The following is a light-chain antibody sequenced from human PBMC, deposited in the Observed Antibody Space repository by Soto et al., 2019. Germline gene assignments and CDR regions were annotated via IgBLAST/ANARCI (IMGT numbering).Light chain of an antibody. V-gene: IGLV2-18*01. CDR2: EVN. Sequence: SALTQPPPVSGSPGQSATISCAGTSSDFSTYNRVSWYQRPPGTGPKLIIYEVNNRPSGVPDRFSGSKSGNTASLTISGLQAQADAEYYSSLYTPDRTHVLGTGTKV. J-gene: IGLJ1*01. CDR1: SSDFSTYNR. CDR3: SLYTPDRTHV.